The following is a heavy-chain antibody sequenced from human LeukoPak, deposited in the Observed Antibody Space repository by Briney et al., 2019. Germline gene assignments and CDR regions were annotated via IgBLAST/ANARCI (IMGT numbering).Heavy chain of an antibody. J-gene: IGHJ4*02. CDR1: GGSISTDTNY. Sequence: SETLSLTCTVSGGSISTDTNYWAWIRQPPGKGLEWIGSIFYSGITYYNRSLKSPVTISVDTSQNQFSLKLSSVTAADTAVYYCARQGPAPFSDYWGQGSLLTVSS. V-gene: IGHV4-39*01. CDR2: IFYSGIT. CDR3: ARQGPAPFSDY. D-gene: IGHD2/OR15-2a*01.